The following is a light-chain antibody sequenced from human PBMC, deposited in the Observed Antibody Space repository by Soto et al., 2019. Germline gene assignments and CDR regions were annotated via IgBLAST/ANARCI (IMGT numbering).Light chain of an antibody. Sequence: QAVVPQPPSESGTPGQRVTISCSGSRSNIGSNTVNWYQQLPGTAPKFLIYSNNQRPSGVPKRFSGSKSGTSASLAISGLQSEDEADYYCATWDDSLNGHVVFGGGTKLTVL. CDR2: SNN. CDR1: RSNIGSNT. V-gene: IGLV1-44*01. CDR3: ATWDDSLNGHVV. J-gene: IGLJ2*01.